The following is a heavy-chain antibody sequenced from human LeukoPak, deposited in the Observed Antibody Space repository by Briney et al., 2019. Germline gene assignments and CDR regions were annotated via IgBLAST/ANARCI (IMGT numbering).Heavy chain of an antibody. CDR3: ATSTPASYGYFDY. D-gene: IGHD2-21*01. CDR1: GYTININY. CDR2: IYIGGNT. V-gene: IGHV3-53*01. Sequence: GGPLTLSCAASGYTININYMSWVRQAPGKGLEWLSHIYIGGNTYYADSVKGRFTISRDSSKNTVYLQMNRLIAEDTAVYYCATSTPASYGYFDYWGQGTLVTVSS. J-gene: IGHJ4*02.